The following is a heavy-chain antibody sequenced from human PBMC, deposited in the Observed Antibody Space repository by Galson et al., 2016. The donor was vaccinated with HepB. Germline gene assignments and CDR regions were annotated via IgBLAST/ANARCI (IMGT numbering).Heavy chain of an antibody. CDR2: ISAYNGNT. J-gene: IGHJ6*02. D-gene: IGHD2-21*02. V-gene: IGHV1-18*01. Sequence: SCKASGYTFTSYGISWVRQAPGQGLEWMGWISAYNGNTNYVQKLQDRVTMTTDTSTSTAYMELRSLRSDDTAVYYCARDLGWGIEVVTASNSTMDVWGQGTTVTVSS. CDR3: ARDLGWGIEVVTASNSTMDV. CDR1: GYTFTSYG.